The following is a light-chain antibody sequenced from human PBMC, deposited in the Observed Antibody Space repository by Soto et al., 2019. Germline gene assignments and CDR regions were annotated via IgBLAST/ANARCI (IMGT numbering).Light chain of an antibody. CDR3: QQYNNWPWT. V-gene: IGKV3-15*01. Sequence: TSSPSTLSFSPWERSPLSCRSSQSVSSRYLAWYQQKPCQAPRLLIYGASARATGFPARFSGSGSGTDFTLTISSLQSEDFAVYYCQQYNNWPWTFGQGTKVDIK. CDR2: GAS. J-gene: IGKJ1*01. CDR1: QSVSSRY.